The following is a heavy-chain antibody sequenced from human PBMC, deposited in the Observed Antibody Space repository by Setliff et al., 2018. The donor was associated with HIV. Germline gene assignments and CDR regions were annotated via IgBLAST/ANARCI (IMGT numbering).Heavy chain of an antibody. D-gene: IGHD2-21*02. Sequence: PSETLSLTCTISGGFISNHYWNWIRQPPGKGLEWIGSTHYSGSSYYSPSLKSRVTISLDTSKNQFSLKLSSMTAADTAVYYCARDVGLCGVDCWPYFYFELWGRGNLVTVSS. CDR1: GGFISNHY. J-gene: IGHJ2*01. CDR3: ARDVGLCGVDCWPYFYFEL. V-gene: IGHV4-59*11. CDR2: THYSGSS.